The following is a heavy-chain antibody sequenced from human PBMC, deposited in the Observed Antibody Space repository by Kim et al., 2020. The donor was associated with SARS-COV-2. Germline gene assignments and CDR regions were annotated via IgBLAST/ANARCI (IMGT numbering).Heavy chain of an antibody. CDR3: ARGVARTYWYFDL. Sequence: SPSFQGQVTISADKSISTAYLQWSSLKASDTAMYYCARGVARTYWYFDLWGRGTLVTVSS. J-gene: IGHJ2*01. V-gene: IGHV5-51*01. D-gene: IGHD5-12*01.